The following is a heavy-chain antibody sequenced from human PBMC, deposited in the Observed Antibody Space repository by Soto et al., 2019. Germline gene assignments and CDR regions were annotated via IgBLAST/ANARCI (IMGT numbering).Heavy chain of an antibody. Sequence: DVQLVESGGGLVQPGRSLRLSCAASGFTFDDYAMHWVRQAPGKGLEWVSGISWNSGSIGYADSVKGRFTISRDNAKNSLYLQMNSLRAEDTALYYCAKVSCSGGSCYSGAFDIWGQGTMVTVSS. J-gene: IGHJ3*02. D-gene: IGHD2-15*01. V-gene: IGHV3-9*01. CDR1: GFTFDDYA. CDR3: AKVSCSGGSCYSGAFDI. CDR2: ISWNSGSI.